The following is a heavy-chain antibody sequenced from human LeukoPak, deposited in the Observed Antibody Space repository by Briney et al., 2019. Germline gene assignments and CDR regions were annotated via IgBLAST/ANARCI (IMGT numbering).Heavy chain of an antibody. CDR2: INHSGST. V-gene: IGHV4-34*01. Sequence: PSETLFLTCAVYGGSFSGYYWSWIRQPPGKGLEWIGEINHSGSTNYNPSLKSRVTISVDTSKNQFSLKLSSVTAADTAVYYCARVRRYCSSTSCYPARGFDLWGRGTLVTVSS. J-gene: IGHJ2*01. CDR3: ARVRRYCSSTSCYPARGFDL. CDR1: GGSFSGYY. D-gene: IGHD2-2*01.